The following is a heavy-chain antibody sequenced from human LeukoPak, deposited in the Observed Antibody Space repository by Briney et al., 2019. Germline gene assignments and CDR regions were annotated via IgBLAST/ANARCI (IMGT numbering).Heavy chain of an antibody. V-gene: IGHV3-23*01. CDR1: GFTFSSYG. CDR3: ARLAFSTITIDY. Sequence: GGSLRLSCAASGFTFSSYGMSWVRQAPGKGLEWVSAISGSGGSTYYADSVKGRFTISRDNSKNTLYLQMNSLRAEDTAVYYCARLAFSTITIDYWGQGTLVTVSS. D-gene: IGHD1-26*01. J-gene: IGHJ4*02. CDR2: ISGSGGST.